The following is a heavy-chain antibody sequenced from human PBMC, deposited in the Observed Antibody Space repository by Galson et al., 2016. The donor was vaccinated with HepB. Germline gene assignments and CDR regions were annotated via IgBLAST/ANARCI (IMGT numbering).Heavy chain of an antibody. V-gene: IGHV1-24*01. Sequence: SVKVSCKVSGYTLTKLSIHWVRQAPGKGLEWMVGFDPADDETIYTQKFQGRVTMTEDTSTDTAYMELSSLRSEDTAMYYCATVVNEVFDFLAFDNWGQGTLVTVSS. CDR1: GYTLTKLS. D-gene: IGHD3-10*02. J-gene: IGHJ4*02. CDR2: FDPADDET. CDR3: ATVVNEVFDFLAFDN.